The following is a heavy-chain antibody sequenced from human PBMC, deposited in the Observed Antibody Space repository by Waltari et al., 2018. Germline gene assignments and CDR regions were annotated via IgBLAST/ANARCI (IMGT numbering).Heavy chain of an antibody. Sequence: QLQLQESGPGLVKPSETLSLTCTVSGGSISSSSYYWGWIRQPPGKGLEWIGSIYYSGSTYYNPSLKSRVTISVDTSKNQFSLKLSSVTAADTAVYYCARDHTVAGYGMDVWGQGTTVTVSS. CDR2: IYYSGST. CDR1: GGSISSSSYY. CDR3: ARDHTVAGYGMDV. V-gene: IGHV4-39*07. D-gene: IGHD6-19*01. J-gene: IGHJ6*02.